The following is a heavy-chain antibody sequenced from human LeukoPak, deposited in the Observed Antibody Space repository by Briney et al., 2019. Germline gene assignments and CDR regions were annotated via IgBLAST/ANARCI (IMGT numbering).Heavy chain of an antibody. D-gene: IGHD3-22*01. CDR3: VTMIVVVISFAFDI. Sequence: PGGSLRLSCSASGFTFSSYAMHWVRQAPGKGLEYVLAISSNGGSTYYADSVKGRFTISRDNSKNTLYLQMSSLRAEDTAVYYCVTMIVVVISFAFDIWGQGTMVTVSS. V-gene: IGHV3-64D*06. CDR1: GFTFSSYA. J-gene: IGHJ3*02. CDR2: ISSNGGST.